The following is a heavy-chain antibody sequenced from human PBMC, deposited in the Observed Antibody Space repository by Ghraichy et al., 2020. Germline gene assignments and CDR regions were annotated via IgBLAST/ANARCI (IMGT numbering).Heavy chain of an antibody. CDR3: ARDRFIRFGELLYYFDY. D-gene: IGHD3-10*01. J-gene: IGHJ4*02. V-gene: IGHV3-7*01. CDR1: GFTFSSYW. CDR2: IKQDGSEK. Sequence: GGSLRLSCAASGFTFSSYWMSWVRQAPGKGLEWVANIKQDGSEKYYVDSVKGRFTISRDNAKNSLYLQMNSLRAEDTAVYYCARDRFIRFGELLYYFDYWGQGTLVTVSS.